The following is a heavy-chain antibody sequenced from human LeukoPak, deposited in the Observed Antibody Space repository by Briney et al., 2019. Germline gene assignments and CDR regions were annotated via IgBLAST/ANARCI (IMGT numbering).Heavy chain of an antibody. Sequence: ASVKVSCKASGYTFTSYGISWVRQAPGQGLEWMGWISAYNGNTNYAQKLQGRVTMTTDTSTSTAYMELRSLRSDDTAVYYCVRVGAYYYGSGSLDYWGQGTLVTVSS. D-gene: IGHD3-10*01. CDR3: VRVGAYYYGSGSLDY. J-gene: IGHJ4*02. CDR1: GYTFTSYG. CDR2: ISAYNGNT. V-gene: IGHV1-18*01.